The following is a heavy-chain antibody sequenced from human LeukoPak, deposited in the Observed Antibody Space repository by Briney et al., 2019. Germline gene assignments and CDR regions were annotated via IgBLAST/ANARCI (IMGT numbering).Heavy chain of an antibody. J-gene: IGHJ6*03. D-gene: IGHD3-10*01. Sequence: GGSLRLCCAASGCTFSTYGMHWVRQAPGKGLEWVAFIRYDGSDKYYADSVKGRFTISRANSKHTLSLQMNSLRPEDTAVYYCTRAGGLVRGVHYYYYMDVWGKGTTVTISS. V-gene: IGHV3-30*02. CDR3: TRAGGLVRGVHYYYYMDV. CDR1: GCTFSTYG. CDR2: IRYDGSDK.